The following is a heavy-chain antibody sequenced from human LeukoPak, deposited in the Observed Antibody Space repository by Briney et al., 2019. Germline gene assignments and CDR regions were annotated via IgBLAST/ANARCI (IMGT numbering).Heavy chain of an antibody. CDR3: ARGRYCSDGSCYLDY. CDR2: IYTSGST. D-gene: IGHD2-15*01. Sequence: SETLSLTCTVSGGSISSYYWSWIRQPAGKGLEWIGRIYTSGSTNYNPSLKSRVTMSVDTSKNQFSLKLSSVTAADTAVYYCARGRYCSDGSCYLDYWGQGTLVTVFS. CDR1: GGSISSYY. J-gene: IGHJ4*02. V-gene: IGHV4-4*07.